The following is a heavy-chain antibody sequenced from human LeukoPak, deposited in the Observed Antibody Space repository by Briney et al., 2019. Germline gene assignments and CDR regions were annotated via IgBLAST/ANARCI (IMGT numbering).Heavy chain of an antibody. D-gene: IGHD6-19*01. V-gene: IGHV4-39*01. J-gene: IGHJ5*02. CDR1: GGSISSSSYY. CDR3: ARKGAVAGTRWFDP. Sequence: PSETLSLTCTVSGGSISSSSYYWGWSRETPRKGLEWIGSIYYSGSTYYNPSLKSRVTISVDTSKNQFSLKLSSVTAADTAVYYCARKGAVAGTRWFDPWGQGTLVTVSS. CDR2: IYYSGST.